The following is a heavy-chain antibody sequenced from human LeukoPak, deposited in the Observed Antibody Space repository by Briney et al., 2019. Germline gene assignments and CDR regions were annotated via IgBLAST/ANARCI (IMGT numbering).Heavy chain of an antibody. Sequence: AGGSLRLSCAASGFTFSSYSMNWVRQAPGKGLEWVLSISSSSSYIYYADSVKGRFTISRDNAKNSLYLQMNSLRAEDTAVYYCARVAGYYDSSGYPYYFDYWGQGTLVTVSS. CDR3: ARVAGYYDSSGYPYYFDY. CDR2: ISSSSSYI. D-gene: IGHD3-22*01. CDR1: GFTFSSYS. J-gene: IGHJ4*02. V-gene: IGHV3-21*01.